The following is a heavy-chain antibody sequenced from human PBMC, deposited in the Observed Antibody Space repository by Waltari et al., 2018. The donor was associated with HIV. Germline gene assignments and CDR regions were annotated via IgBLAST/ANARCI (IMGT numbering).Heavy chain of an antibody. Sequence: QVHLVESGGGVVPPGWSLRLSCAASGYIFHDTAPHWVRQAPGKGLEWISFISYDGVNQNYADSVKGRFTISRDDSRSRLYLQMNSLRREDTAVYYCVRESKLPGEFYPFEYWGQGTLVTVSS. CDR2: ISYDGVNQ. J-gene: IGHJ4*02. V-gene: IGHV3-30-3*01. CDR3: VRESKLPGEFYPFEY. D-gene: IGHD3-10*01. CDR1: GYIFHDTA.